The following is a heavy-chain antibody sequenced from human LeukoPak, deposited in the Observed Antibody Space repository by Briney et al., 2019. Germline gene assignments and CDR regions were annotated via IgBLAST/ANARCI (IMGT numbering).Heavy chain of an antibody. Sequence: KPSETLSLTCTVSGGSISSSSYYWGWIRQPPGKGLEWIGSIYYSGSTYYNPSLKGRVTISVDTSKNQFSLKLSSVTAADTAVYYCARECTNGVCYLDYWGQGTLVTVSS. J-gene: IGHJ4*02. D-gene: IGHD2-8*01. V-gene: IGHV4-39*01. CDR2: IYYSGST. CDR3: ARECTNGVCYLDY. CDR1: GGSISSSSYY.